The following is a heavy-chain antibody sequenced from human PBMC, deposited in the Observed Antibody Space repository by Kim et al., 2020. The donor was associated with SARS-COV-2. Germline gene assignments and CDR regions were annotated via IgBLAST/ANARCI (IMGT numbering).Heavy chain of an antibody. D-gene: IGHD6-13*01. CDR3: VRGGDYSSTGSDY. CDR1: GFTFSSYW. J-gene: IGHJ4*02. V-gene: IGHV3-74*01. Sequence: GGSLRLSCAASGFTFSSYWMHWVRQAPGKGLVWVSGIKSDGSSTSYADSAKGRFTISRDNAKNTLYLQMNSLRAEDTAVYYCVRGGDYSSTGSDYWGQGTLVTVSS. CDR2: IKSDGSST.